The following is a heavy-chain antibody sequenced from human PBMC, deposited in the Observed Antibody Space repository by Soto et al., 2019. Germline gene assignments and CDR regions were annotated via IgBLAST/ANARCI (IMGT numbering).Heavy chain of an antibody. J-gene: IGHJ4*02. D-gene: IGHD3-9*01. Sequence: EVQLLESGGALVLPGGSLRLSCTGSGFNPTTTPLSWVRQPPGKGLEWVTTISGTASRPYYVDSVKGRFFISRDNSKNTVTLQMNNLTVDDTAVYYCATSFRYFDHWGQGTRVTVSS. CDR1: GFNPTTTP. CDR3: ATSFRYFDH. V-gene: IGHV3-23*01. CDR2: ISGTASRP.